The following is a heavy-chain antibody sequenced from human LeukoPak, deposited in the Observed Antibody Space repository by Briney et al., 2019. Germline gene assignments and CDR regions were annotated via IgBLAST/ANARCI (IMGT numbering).Heavy chain of an antibody. Sequence: ASVKVSCKASGYTFTSYYVHWVRQAPGQGLEWMGIINPSGGSTSYAQKFQGRVTMTRDMSTSTVYMELSSLRSEDTAVYYCARDQISGGGSRYYDSSGSAHLDYWGQGTLVTVSS. J-gene: IGHJ4*02. CDR2: INPSGGST. CDR1: GYTFTSYY. CDR3: ARDQISGGGSRYYDSSGSAHLDY. V-gene: IGHV1-46*01. D-gene: IGHD3-22*01.